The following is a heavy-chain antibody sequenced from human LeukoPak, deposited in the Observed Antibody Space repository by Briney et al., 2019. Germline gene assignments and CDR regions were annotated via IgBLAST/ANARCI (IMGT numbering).Heavy chain of an antibody. CDR1: GGSISSGGYY. D-gene: IGHD3-22*01. J-gene: IGHJ4*02. V-gene: IGHV4-31*03. CDR3: ARDHYDSSGYYYVHY. Sequence: PSETLSLTCTVSGGSISSGGYYWSWIRQHPGKGLEWIGYIYYSGSTYYNPSPKSRVTISVDTSKNQFSLKLSSVTAADTAVYYCARDHYDSSGYYYVHYWGQGTLVTVSS. CDR2: IYYSGST.